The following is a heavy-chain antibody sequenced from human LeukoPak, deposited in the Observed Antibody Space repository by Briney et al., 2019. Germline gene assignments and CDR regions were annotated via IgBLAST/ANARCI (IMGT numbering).Heavy chain of an antibody. D-gene: IGHD3-22*01. CDR1: GFTFSGYG. J-gene: IGHJ6*02. CDR2: IWYDGSNK. CDR3: ARQYYYDSSGYYNSYYYYYGMDV. V-gene: IGHV3-33*01. Sequence: GGSLRLSCAASGFTFSGYGMHWVRQAPGKGLEWVAVIWYDGSNKYYADSVKGRFTISRDNSKNTLYLQMNSLRAEDTAVYYCARQYYYDSSGYYNSYYYYYGMDVWGQGTTVTVSS.